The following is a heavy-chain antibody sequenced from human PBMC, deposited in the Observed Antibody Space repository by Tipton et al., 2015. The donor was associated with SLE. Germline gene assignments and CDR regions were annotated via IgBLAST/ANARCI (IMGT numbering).Heavy chain of an antibody. CDR3: AREGLVDATSTVFDS. CDR2: VYPGGST. J-gene: IGHJ5*01. D-gene: IGHD2-15*01. CDR1: GGSVSNEGHY. V-gene: IGHV4-61*02. Sequence: TLSLTCTVSGGSVSNEGHYWSWIRQPAGKGLEWIGRVYPGGSTNYNPSFNSRVTISVDTSKNQFSLNLSSVTVADTAVYYCAREGLVDATSTVFDSWATEPWSPSPQ.